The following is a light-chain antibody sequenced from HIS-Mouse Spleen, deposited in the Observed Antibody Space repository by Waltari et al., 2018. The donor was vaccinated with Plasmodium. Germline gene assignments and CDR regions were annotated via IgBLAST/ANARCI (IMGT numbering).Light chain of an antibody. CDR1: QNVSSN. CDR3: QQYNNWSFT. CDR2: GAS. J-gene: IGKJ3*01. Sequence: ELVMTQSPATLSVSPGERATLSCRASQNVSSNLAWYQQKPGQAPRLLIYGASNRATGIPARFSGSGSGTEFTLTISSLQSEDFAVDYCQQYNNWSFTFGPGTKVDIK. V-gene: IGKV3-15*01.